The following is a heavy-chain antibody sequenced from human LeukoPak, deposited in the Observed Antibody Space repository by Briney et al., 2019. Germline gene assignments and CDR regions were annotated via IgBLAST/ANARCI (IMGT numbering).Heavy chain of an antibody. Sequence: GRSLRLSCAASGFTFSSYEMNWVRQAPGKGLDWVSYISSSGSTIYYADSVNGRFTISRDNAKNSLYLQMNSLRAEDTAVYHCAELGITMIGGVWGKGTTVTISS. CDR2: ISSSGSTI. D-gene: IGHD3-10*02. V-gene: IGHV3-48*03. CDR3: AELGITMIGGV. J-gene: IGHJ6*04. CDR1: GFTFSSYE.